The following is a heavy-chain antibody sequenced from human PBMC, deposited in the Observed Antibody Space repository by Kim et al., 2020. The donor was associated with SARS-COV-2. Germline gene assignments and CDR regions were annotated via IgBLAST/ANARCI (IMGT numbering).Heavy chain of an antibody. J-gene: IGHJ4*02. Sequence: YADCLEGQVNVSRDNYKNTVLLQMNSLRPEDTARYYCERGKMRTSRLYDLWGQGTLVTVSP. CDR3: ERGKMRTSRLYDL. V-gene: IGHV3-23*01. D-gene: IGHD3-16*01.